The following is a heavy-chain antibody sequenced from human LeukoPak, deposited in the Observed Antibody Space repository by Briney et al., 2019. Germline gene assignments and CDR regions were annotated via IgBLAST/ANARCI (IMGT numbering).Heavy chain of an antibody. Sequence: SCKASGYTFTGYYMHWVRQAPGKGLEWVAVISYDGSSKYYADSVKGRFTISRDNAKNSLYLQMNSLRAEDTAVYFCARVGALSSSWLLYWGQGTLVTVTS. J-gene: IGHJ4*02. V-gene: IGHV3-30*04. CDR3: ARVGALSSSWLLY. CDR2: ISYDGSSK. D-gene: IGHD6-13*01. CDR1: GYTFTGYY.